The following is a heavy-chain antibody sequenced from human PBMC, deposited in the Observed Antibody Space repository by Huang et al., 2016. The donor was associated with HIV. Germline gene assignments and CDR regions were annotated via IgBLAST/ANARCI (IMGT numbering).Heavy chain of an antibody. Sequence: QLQLQESGPGLVKPSETLSLTCIVSGGSISSSSYYWGWIRQPQGKGLEWIGRIYYSGSTYDNPSPKSRVTISVDTSKNQFSLKLSSVTAADTAVYYCARGDMYSSSWYVYYYGMDVWGQGTTVTVSS. J-gene: IGHJ6*02. CDR3: ARGDMYSSSWYVYYYGMDV. V-gene: IGHV4-39*01. CDR1: GGSISSSSYY. CDR2: IYYSGST. D-gene: IGHD6-13*01.